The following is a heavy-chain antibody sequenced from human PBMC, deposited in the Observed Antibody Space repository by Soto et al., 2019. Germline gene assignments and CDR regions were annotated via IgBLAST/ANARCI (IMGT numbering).Heavy chain of an antibody. CDR1: GFRFSSHW. CDR2: LNEDGSDK. V-gene: IGHV3-7*05. D-gene: IGHD2-8*02. J-gene: IGHJ5*01. Sequence: GGSLGLSCAASGFRFSSHWMNWVRQAPGKGLEWVTNLNEDGSDKYYVDSVKGRFTISRDNAKNSLYLQMNSLRAEDTAVYYCARTGSGRVLDSWGQGTLVTVSS. CDR3: ARTGSGRVLDS.